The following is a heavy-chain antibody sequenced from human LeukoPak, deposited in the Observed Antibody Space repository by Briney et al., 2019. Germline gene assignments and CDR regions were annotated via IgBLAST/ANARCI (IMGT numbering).Heavy chain of an antibody. D-gene: IGHD6-19*01. J-gene: IGHJ4*02. Sequence: TGGSLRLSCAASGFTFSSYGMHWVRQAPGKGLEWVAFIRYDGSNKYYADSVKGRFTISRDNAKNSLYLQMNSLRAEDMALYYCAKGSSAWNEVFHFDYWGQGTLVTVSS. V-gene: IGHV3-30*02. CDR2: IRYDGSNK. CDR1: GFTFSSYG. CDR3: AKGSSAWNEVFHFDY.